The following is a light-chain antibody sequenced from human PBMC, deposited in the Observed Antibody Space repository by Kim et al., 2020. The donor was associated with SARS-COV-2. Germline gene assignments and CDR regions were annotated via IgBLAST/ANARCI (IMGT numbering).Light chain of an antibody. Sequence: SPWEGATLPCRASQSISSNYLAWYQQKPGQPPRLLIYSASSRATGIPDRFSGRGSGTDFTLTISRLEPDDFAVYYCQQYDTSPRTFGQGTKVDIK. V-gene: IGKV3-20*01. CDR2: SAS. CDR1: QSISSNY. CDR3: QQYDTSPRT. J-gene: IGKJ1*01.